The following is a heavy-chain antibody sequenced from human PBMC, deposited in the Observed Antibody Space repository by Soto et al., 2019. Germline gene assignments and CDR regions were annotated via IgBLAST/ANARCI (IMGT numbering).Heavy chain of an antibody. V-gene: IGHV2-5*02. CDR1: GFSLTTSGVC. J-gene: IGHJ4*02. Sequence: QITLNESGPTVVRPTETLTLTCRCSGFSLTTSGVCVGWIRQSPGKAPQRLALIYWDDDKRYSASLKSRLTITKDTSKNQVVLTVSDLDPTDTATYYCAHRVLRTVFGLVTTTAIYFDFWGQGTPVAVSS. CDR3: AHRVLRTVFGLVTTTAIYFDF. D-gene: IGHD3-3*01. CDR2: IYWDDDK.